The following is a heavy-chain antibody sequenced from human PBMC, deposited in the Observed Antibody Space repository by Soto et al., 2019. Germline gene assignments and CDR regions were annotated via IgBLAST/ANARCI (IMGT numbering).Heavy chain of an antibody. CDR2: IRAYNGNT. J-gene: IGHJ6*02. CDR1: GYTFTSYG. V-gene: IGHV1-18*01. D-gene: IGHD6-13*01. Sequence: QVQLVQSGAEVKKPGASVKVSCKASGYTFTSYGISWVRQAPGQGLEWMGWIRAYNGNTNYAQKLQGRVTMTTDTSTSTAYMELRSLRSDDTAVYYCARGPSSRSWYLDYYYGMDVWGQGTTVTVSS. CDR3: ARGPSSRSWYLDYYYGMDV.